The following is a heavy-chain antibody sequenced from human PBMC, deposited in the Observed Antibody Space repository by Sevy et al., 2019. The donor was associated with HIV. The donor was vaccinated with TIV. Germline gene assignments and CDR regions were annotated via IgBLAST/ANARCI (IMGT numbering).Heavy chain of an antibody. CDR1: GFTFSTYW. V-gene: IGHV3-7*01. CDR3: ARYIARPKGYFCDY. J-gene: IGHJ4*02. CDR2: IKQDGTAK. Sequence: GGSLRLSCAASGFTFSTYWMSWVRQAPGKGLEWVAHIKQDGTAKYVVDSAKGRFTISTYNANQSLYLQMDNLRAEDTAVYYWARYIARPKGYFCDYWGQGTLVTVSS. D-gene: IGHD6-6*01.